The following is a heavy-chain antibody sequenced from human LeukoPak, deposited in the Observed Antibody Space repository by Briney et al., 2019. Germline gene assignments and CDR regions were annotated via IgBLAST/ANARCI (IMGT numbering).Heavy chain of an antibody. CDR1: GGSITNYY. CDR3: ARFGITVVRGGKYYFDY. Sequence: SETLSFTCTVSGGSITNYYWRWIRQPPGKGLEWIGQIYYSGATKYNPSLKSRITISVDTSKNQFSLMLSSVTAAETGVYYCARFGITVVRGGKYYFDYWGQGTLVTVSS. J-gene: IGHJ4*02. CDR2: IYYSGAT. D-gene: IGHD3-10*01. V-gene: IGHV4-59*08.